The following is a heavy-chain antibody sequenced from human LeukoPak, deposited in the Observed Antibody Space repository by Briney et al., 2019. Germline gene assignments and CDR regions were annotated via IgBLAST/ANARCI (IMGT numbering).Heavy chain of an antibody. D-gene: IGHD6-19*01. Sequence: HPGGSLRLYCVASGFTISSYWMHWVRQAPGKGLVWVSRISSDGSTTNYADSVKGRFTISRDNAKNTLYLQMNSLTGEDTAVYFCARTAAGPEYWGQGTRVTVSS. CDR1: GFTISSYW. J-gene: IGHJ4*02. V-gene: IGHV3-74*01. CDR2: ISSDGSTT. CDR3: ARTAAGPEY.